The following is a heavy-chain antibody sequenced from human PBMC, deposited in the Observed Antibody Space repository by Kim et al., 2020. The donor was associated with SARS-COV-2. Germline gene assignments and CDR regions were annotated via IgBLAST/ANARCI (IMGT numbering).Heavy chain of an antibody. CDR3: ARLEEGYCSSTSCYN. V-gene: IGHV4-39*01. Sequence: PSLKSRVTISVDTSKNKFSLKLSSVTAADTAVYYCARLEEGYCSSTSCYNWGQGTLVTVSS. D-gene: IGHD2-2*02. J-gene: IGHJ4*02.